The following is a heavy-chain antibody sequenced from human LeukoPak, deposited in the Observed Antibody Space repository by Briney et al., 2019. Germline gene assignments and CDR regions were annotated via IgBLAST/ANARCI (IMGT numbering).Heavy chain of an antibody. CDR3: AREYCSSSSCYSADY. J-gene: IGHJ4*02. CDR2: ISANNGNT. CDR1: GYTFTRFG. V-gene: IGHV1-18*01. Sequence: ASVKVSFTASGYTFTRFGISWVRQAPGQGLEWMGWISANNGNTNYAQKFQGRVTMTTDTSTSTAYTELRSLRFDDTAVYYCAREYCSSSSCYSADYWGQGTLVTVSS. D-gene: IGHD2-2*01.